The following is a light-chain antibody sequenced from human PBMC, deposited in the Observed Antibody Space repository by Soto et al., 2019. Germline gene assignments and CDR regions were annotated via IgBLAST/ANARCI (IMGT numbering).Light chain of an antibody. CDR1: QDIQNE. J-gene: IGKJ1*01. V-gene: IGKV1-6*01. Sequence: AIQMTQSPSSLSASVGDRVTIACRASQDIQNELGWYQQKPGKAPKVLFYGASTLQSGVPSRFSGGGSGTDFTLTISSLQPEDFATYYCLQDHSYPRTFGQGTKVEIK. CDR2: GAS. CDR3: LQDHSYPRT.